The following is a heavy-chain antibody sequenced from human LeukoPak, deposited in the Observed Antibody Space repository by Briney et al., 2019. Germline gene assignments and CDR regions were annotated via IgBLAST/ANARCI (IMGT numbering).Heavy chain of an antibody. Sequence: ASVKVSCKASGYTFTGYYMHWVRQAPGQGLEWMGWINPNSGGTNYAQKFQGRVTMTRDTSISTAYMELSRLRSDDPAVYYCAREAGDGYNTGPIDYWGQGTLVTVSS. CDR2: INPNSGGT. CDR1: GYTFTGYY. CDR3: AREAGDGYNTGPIDY. V-gene: IGHV1-2*02. J-gene: IGHJ4*02. D-gene: IGHD5-24*01.